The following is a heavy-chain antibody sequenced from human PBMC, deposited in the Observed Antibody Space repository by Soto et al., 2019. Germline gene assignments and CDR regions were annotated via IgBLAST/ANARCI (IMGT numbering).Heavy chain of an antibody. D-gene: IGHD3-3*01. Sequence: QVQLQQWVAGLLKPSETLSLTCAVYGGSFSGYYWSWIRQPPGKGLEWIGEINHSGSTNYNPSLKSRVTISVDTSKNQFSLKLSSVTAADTAVYYCARHGFLEWLLWFDPWGQGTLVTVSS. CDR2: INHSGST. V-gene: IGHV4-34*01. J-gene: IGHJ5*02. CDR1: GGSFSGYY. CDR3: ARHGFLEWLLWFDP.